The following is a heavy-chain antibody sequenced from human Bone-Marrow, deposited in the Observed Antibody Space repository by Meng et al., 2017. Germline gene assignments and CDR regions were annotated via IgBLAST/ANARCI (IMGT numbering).Heavy chain of an antibody. D-gene: IGHD6-19*01. J-gene: IGHJ3*02. CDR3: ARGGDRGSGWYGGAFDI. CDR1: GGSVSSGSYY. CDR2: IYYSGST. Sequence: SETLSLTCTVSGGSVSSGSYYWSWIRQPPGKGLEWIGYIYYSGSTNYNPPLKSRVTISVDTSKNQCSLKLSSVTAEDTAAYYCARGGDRGSGWYGGAFDIWGQGTMVTVSS. V-gene: IGHV4-61*01.